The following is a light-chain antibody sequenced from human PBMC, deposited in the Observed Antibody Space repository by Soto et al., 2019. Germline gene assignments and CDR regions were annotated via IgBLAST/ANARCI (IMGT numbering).Light chain of an antibody. CDR2: DVS. J-gene: IGLJ1*01. CDR3: SSYTSSPTYV. CDR1: SSDVGGYNY. Sequence: QSVLAQPASVSGSPGQSITISCTGTSSDVGGYNYVSWYQQHPGKAPKLMIYDVSNRPSGVSNRFSGSKSGNTASLTISGLQAEDEADYYSSSYTSSPTYVFGTGTKVTVL. V-gene: IGLV2-14*01.